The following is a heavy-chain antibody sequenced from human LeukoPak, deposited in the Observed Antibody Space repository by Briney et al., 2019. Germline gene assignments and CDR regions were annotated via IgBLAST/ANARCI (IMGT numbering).Heavy chain of an antibody. CDR1: GYTFTAYY. J-gene: IGHJ4*02. CDR2: INPNSGGT. Sequence: ASVKVSCKASGYTFTAYYLHWVRQAPGQGLEWMGWINPNSGGTNYAQKFKGWVTLTRDTSINTTYMGLNRLTSDVTAVYFCARGTPGSYLAYWGQGTLVTVSP. V-gene: IGHV1-2*04. CDR3: ARGTPGSYLAY. D-gene: IGHD3-16*02.